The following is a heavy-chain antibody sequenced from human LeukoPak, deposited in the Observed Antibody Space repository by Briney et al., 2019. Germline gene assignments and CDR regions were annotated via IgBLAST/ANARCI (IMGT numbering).Heavy chain of an antibody. J-gene: IGHJ4*02. CDR2: INPNSGGT. CDR1: GYTFTGYY. CDR3: ARESNYYDSSGGYFDY. D-gene: IGHD3-22*01. V-gene: IGHV1-2*02. Sequence: ASVKASCKASGYTFTGYYMHWVRQAPGQGLEWMGWINPNSGGTNYAQKFQGRVTMTRDTSISTAYMELSRLRSDDTAVYYRARESNYYDSSGGYFDYWGQGTLVTVSS.